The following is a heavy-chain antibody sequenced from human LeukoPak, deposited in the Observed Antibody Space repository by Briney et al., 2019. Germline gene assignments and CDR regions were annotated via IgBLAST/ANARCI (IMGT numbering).Heavy chain of an antibody. CDR1: GYTFTGYY. V-gene: IGHV1-2*02. CDR3: ARDPVPTGELLTGSLFNWFDP. D-gene: IGHD3-10*01. Sequence: ASVKVSCKASGYTFTGYYMHWVRQAPGQGLEWMGWINPNSGGTKDAQKSQGRVTMTMDTSISTAYMELSRLRSDDTAVYYRARDPVPTGELLTGSLFNWFDPWGQGTLVTVSS. CDR2: INPNSGGT. J-gene: IGHJ5*02.